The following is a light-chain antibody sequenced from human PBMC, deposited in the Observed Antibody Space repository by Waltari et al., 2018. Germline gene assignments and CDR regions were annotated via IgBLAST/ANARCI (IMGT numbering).Light chain of an antibody. V-gene: IGKV3-11*01. CDR1: QSVSVY. J-gene: IGKJ1*01. CDR2: DAA. CDR3: QQRTDRPPVT. Sequence: EVVLTQSPATLSFSPGEVATLPCRASQSVSVYLAWYQQRPGQAPRLLIYDAADRATGVPARFSGSGSGTDFTLTISSLEPEDFAVYYCQQRTDRPPVTFGQGTRVEMK.